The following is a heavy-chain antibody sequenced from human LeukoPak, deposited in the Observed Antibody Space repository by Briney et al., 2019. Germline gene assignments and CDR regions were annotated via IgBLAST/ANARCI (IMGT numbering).Heavy chain of an antibody. Sequence: GGSLRLSCAASGFTFTNYALSWVRQAPGKGLEWVSVISGSGDSTYYADSVKGRFTISRDNSKNTLYLQMNSLRAEDTAVYYCAREYYYDSSGYYFYYYYYGMDVWGQGTTVTVSS. CDR2: ISGSGDST. CDR3: AREYYYDSSGYYFYYYYYGMDV. V-gene: IGHV3-23*01. CDR1: GFTFTNYA. D-gene: IGHD3-22*01. J-gene: IGHJ6*02.